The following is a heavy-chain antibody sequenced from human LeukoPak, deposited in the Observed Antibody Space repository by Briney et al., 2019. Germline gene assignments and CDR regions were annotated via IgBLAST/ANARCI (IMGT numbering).Heavy chain of an antibody. CDR2: MRYDGNNK. D-gene: IGHD3-3*01. V-gene: IGHV3-30*02. CDR3: AKETSYYDFWSGYSPKYYFDY. CDR1: GFTFSGYG. Sequence: GGSMRLSCAASGFTFSGYGIHWVRQAPGRGLEWVALMRYDGNNKYYADSVKGRFTISRDNSKKTLYLQMNSLRAEDTAIYYCAKETSYYDFWSGYSPKYYFDYWGQGTLVTVSS. J-gene: IGHJ4*02.